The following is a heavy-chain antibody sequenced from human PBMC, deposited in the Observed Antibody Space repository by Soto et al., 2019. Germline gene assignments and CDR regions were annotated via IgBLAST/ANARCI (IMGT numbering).Heavy chain of an antibody. Sequence: VASVKVSWKASGYTFTSYGISWGRQAPGQGLEWMGWISAYNGNTNYAQELQGRVTMTTDTSTSTAYMELRSLRSDDTAVYYCAREGGEYCSGGSCYDEYFQHWGQGTLVTVSS. CDR2: ISAYNGNT. J-gene: IGHJ1*01. CDR1: GYTFTSYG. CDR3: AREGGEYCSGGSCYDEYFQH. V-gene: IGHV1-18*01. D-gene: IGHD2-15*01.